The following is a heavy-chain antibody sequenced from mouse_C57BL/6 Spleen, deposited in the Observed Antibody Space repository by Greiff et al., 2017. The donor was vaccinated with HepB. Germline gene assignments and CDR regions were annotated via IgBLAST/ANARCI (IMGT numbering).Heavy chain of an antibody. Sequence: VQLVESGAELMKPGASVKLSCKATGYTFTGYWIGEILPGSGSTNYNGKFKGKATFTADTSSNTAYMQLSSLTTEDSAIYYCAKRIAVLRGAMDYWGQGTSVTVSS. V-gene: IGHV1-9*01. J-gene: IGHJ4*01. CDR3: AKRIAVLRGAMDY. D-gene: IGHD1-1*01. CDR1: GYTFTGYW. CDR2: ILPGSGST.